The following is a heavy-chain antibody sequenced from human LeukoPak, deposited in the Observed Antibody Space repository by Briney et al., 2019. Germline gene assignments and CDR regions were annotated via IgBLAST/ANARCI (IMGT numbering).Heavy chain of an antibody. Sequence: ASVKVSCKASGYTFTSYGISWVRQAPGQGLEWMGWISAYNGNTNYAQKLQGRVTMTTDTSTSTAYMELRSLRSDDTAVYYCAGTRGLDYYYGMDVWAKGPRSPSP. J-gene: IGHJ6*02. CDR1: GYTFTSYG. D-gene: IGHD3-10*01. CDR2: ISAYNGNT. V-gene: IGHV1-18*01. CDR3: AGTRGLDYYYGMDV.